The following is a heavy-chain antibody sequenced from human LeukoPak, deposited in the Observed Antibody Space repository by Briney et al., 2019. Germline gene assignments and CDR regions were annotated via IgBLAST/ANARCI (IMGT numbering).Heavy chain of an antibody. V-gene: IGHV1-69*13. J-gene: IGHJ6*04. CDR1: GGTFSSYA. CDR2: IIPIFGTA. D-gene: IGHD3-16*01. Sequence: SVKVSCKASGGTFSSYAISWVRQAPGQGLEWMGGIIPIFGTANYAQKFQGRVTITADESTSTAYMELSSQRSEDTAVYYCARTGLGEPNYYGMDVWGKGTTVTVSS. CDR3: ARTGLGEPNYYGMDV.